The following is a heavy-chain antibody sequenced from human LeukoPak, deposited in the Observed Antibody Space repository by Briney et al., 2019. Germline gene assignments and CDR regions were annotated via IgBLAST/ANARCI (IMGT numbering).Heavy chain of an antibody. CDR1: GGSISSSSYY. CDR3: ARDLIAAAGYDAFDI. Sequence: SETLSLTCTVSGGSISSSSYYWGWIRQPPGKGLEWIGSIYYSGSTYYNPSLKSRGTISVDTSKNQFSLKLSSVTAADTAVYYCARDLIAAAGYDAFDIWGQGTMVTVSS. J-gene: IGHJ3*02. D-gene: IGHD6-13*01. CDR2: IYYSGST. V-gene: IGHV4-39*07.